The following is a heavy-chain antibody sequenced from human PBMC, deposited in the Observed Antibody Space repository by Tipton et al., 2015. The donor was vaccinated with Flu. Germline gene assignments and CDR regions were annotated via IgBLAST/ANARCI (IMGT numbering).Heavy chain of an antibody. CDR2: INHSGST. CDR3: ARRDYSNYVSQPKNWFDL. V-gene: IGHV4-34*01. J-gene: IGHJ5*02. Sequence: TLSLTCAVYGGSFSGYYWSWIRQPPGKGLEWIGEINHSGSTNYNPSLKSRVTISVDTSKNQFSLKMSSVTAADTAVYFCARRDYSNYVSQPKNWFDLWGQGILVTVSA. CDR1: GGSFSGYY. D-gene: IGHD4-11*01.